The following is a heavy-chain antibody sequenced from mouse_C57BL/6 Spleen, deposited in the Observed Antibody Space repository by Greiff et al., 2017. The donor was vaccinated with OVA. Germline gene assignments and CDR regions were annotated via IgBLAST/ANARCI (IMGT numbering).Heavy chain of an antibody. D-gene: IGHD1-1*01. Sequence: QVQLQQPGAELVKPGASVKVSCKASGYTFTSYWMHWVKQRPGQGLEWIGRIHPSDSDTNYNQKFKGKATLTVDKSSSTAYMQLSSLTSEDSAVYYCAISSYYCGGSYEYFDVWGTGTTVTVSS. CDR2: IHPSDSDT. V-gene: IGHV1-74*01. J-gene: IGHJ1*03. CDR3: AISSYYCGGSYEYFDV. CDR1: GYTFTSYW.